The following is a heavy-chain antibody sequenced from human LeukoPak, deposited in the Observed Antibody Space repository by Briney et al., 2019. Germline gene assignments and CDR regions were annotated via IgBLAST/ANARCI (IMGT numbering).Heavy chain of an antibody. CDR1: GFTFSGNW. J-gene: IGHJ4*02. CDR3: AKLLGTATTYDS. Sequence: PGGSLTLSCEASGFTFSGNWMSWVRQAPGKGLEWVASINPDGSQKLYVDSVKGRFTISRDNTKSSLYLQMNSLGAEETAMYYCAKLLGTATTYDSWGQGARVTVSS. D-gene: IGHD5-24*01. CDR2: INPDGSQK. V-gene: IGHV3-7*01.